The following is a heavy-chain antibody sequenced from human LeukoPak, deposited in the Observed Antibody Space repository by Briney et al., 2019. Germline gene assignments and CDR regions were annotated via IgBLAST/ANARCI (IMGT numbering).Heavy chain of an antibody. CDR1: GFTFSSYT. V-gene: IGHV3-21*01. Sequence: GGSLRLSCAASGFTFSSYTMNWVRQAPGRGLERVSCISYSSNYIYYADSVKGRFTISRDNTKNSLYLQMNSLRAEDTAVYYCARERGSGWGGGIQHWGQGTLVTVSS. D-gene: IGHD6-19*01. CDR3: ARERGSGWGGGIQH. J-gene: IGHJ1*01. CDR2: ISYSSNYI.